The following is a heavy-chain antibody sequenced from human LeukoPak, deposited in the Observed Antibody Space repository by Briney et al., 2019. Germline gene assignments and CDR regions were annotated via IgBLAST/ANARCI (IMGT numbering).Heavy chain of an antibody. V-gene: IGHV4-59*01. CDR3: ARGLWFGEYAYYYYYGMDV. J-gene: IGHJ6*02. D-gene: IGHD3-10*01. Sequence: SETLSLTYTVSGGSISSYYWSWIRQPPGKGLEWIGYIYYSGSTNYNPSLKSRVTISVDTSKNQFSLKLSSVTAADTAVYYCARGLWFGEYAYYYYYGMDVWGQGTTVTVSS. CDR1: GGSISSYY. CDR2: IYYSGST.